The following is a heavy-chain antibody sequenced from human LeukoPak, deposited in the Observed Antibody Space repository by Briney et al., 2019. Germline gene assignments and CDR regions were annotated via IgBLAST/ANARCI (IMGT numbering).Heavy chain of an antibody. J-gene: IGHJ4*02. CDR2: IIPILGIT. CDR1: GGTLSNNA. CDR3: VGLIPYYFDY. Sequence: SVKVSCKVSGGTLSNNAISWVRQAPGQGLEWMGRIIPILGITDYAQKFQGRVTITADKSTSTAYMELGSLRSEDTAVYYCVGLIPYYFDYWGQGTLVTVSS. V-gene: IGHV1-69*04. D-gene: IGHD3-16*01.